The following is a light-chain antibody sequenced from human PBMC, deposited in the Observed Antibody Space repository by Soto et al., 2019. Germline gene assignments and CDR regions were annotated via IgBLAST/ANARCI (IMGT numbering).Light chain of an antibody. V-gene: IGKV1-5*03. CDR3: QHCKDYAWT. CDR2: KTS. CDR1: QSISLW. J-gene: IGKJ1*01. Sequence: DIHMTQSPSTLSASVGARVTITCRASQSISLWVAWYQQKPGRAPNLLIYKTSSLEAGVTSRFSGSGSGTEFTLTISSLQPDDVATYDCQHCKDYAWTFGQGTKVEVK.